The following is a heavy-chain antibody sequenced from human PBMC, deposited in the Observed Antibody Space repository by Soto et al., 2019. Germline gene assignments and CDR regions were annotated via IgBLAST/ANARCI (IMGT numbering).Heavy chain of an antibody. CDR2: IYYSGST. D-gene: IGHD2-21*02. CDR3: ARSIVTAPFFDI. Sequence: QVQLQESGPGLVKPSETLSLTCTVSGGSVSSGSYHWSWIRQPPGKGLEWIGYIYYSGSTNYNPSLKGRVTISVDTSKNQFSLKLSSVTAADTAVYYCARSIVTAPFFDIWGQGTMVTVSS. CDR1: GGSVSSGSYH. J-gene: IGHJ3*02. V-gene: IGHV4-61*01.